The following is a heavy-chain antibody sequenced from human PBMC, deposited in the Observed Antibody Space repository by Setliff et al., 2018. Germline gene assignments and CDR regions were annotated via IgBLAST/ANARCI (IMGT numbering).Heavy chain of an antibody. Sequence: ASVKVSCKASGYSFTTYYMHWVRQAPGQGLEWMGTINTGGGSSSYTEKFQGRLTITVDTSTGTSYMDLRSLRSDDTAIYYCATELRSPFWHFDLWGQGSLVTVSS. J-gene: IGHJ4*02. CDR1: GYSFTTYY. D-gene: IGHD3-3*01. CDR2: INTGGGSS. V-gene: IGHV1-46*01. CDR3: ATELRSPFWHFDL.